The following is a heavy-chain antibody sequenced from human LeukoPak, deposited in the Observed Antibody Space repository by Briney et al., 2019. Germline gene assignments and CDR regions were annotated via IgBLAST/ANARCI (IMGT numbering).Heavy chain of an antibody. Sequence: PGGSLRLSCAASGFTFTNYVMNWIRQPPGKGLEWIGYIYYSGSTNYNPSLKSRVTISVDTSKNQFSLKLSSVTAADTAVYYCARVYYDSSGAFDIWGQGTMVTVSS. CDR1: GFTFTNYV. CDR2: IYYSGST. CDR3: ARVYYDSSGAFDI. V-gene: IGHV4-59*01. D-gene: IGHD3-22*01. J-gene: IGHJ3*02.